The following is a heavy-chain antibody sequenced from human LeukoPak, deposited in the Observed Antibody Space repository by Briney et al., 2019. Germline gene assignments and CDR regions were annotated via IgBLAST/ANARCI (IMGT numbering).Heavy chain of an antibody. CDR2: IRSKAYGETA. J-gene: IGHJ4*02. V-gene: IGHV3-49*03. CDR3: TRDRGAYNLYDY. D-gene: IGHD1-1*01. Sequence: GGSLRLSCTVSGFTFGDFAMSWIRQAPGKGLEWVGFIRSKAYGETADYAASVKGRFTISRDDSKAIAYLQMNSLKTEDTAVYHCTRDRGAYNLYDYWGQGTLVTVSS. CDR1: GFTFGDFA.